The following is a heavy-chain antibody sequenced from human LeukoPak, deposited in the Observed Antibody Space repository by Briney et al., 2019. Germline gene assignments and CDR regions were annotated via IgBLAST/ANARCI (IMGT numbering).Heavy chain of an antibody. CDR2: IYYSGST. V-gene: IGHV4-59*01. CDR1: GGSISSYY. J-gene: IGHJ4*02. CDR3: ARVSGEGGHYFDY. Sequence: SEPLSLTCAVSGGSISSYYWSWVRQPPGKGLEWIGYIYYSGSTNYNPSLKSRVTISVDTSKNQFSLKLSSVTAADTAVYYCARVSGEGGHYFDYWGQGTLVTVSS. D-gene: IGHD2-21*01.